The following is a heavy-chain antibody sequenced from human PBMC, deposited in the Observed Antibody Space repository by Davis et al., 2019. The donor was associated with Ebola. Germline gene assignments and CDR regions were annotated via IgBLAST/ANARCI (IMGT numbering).Heavy chain of an antibody. Sequence: GESLKISCEASGFDFTTYALRWVRQAPGEGLEWVAAISGSGGSTHYPDSVKGRFTISRDNSKNTIYLQVDSLRAEDTAVYYCAKDLEIGTLDYWGQGTLVTVSS. V-gene: IGHV3-23*01. D-gene: IGHD5-24*01. J-gene: IGHJ4*02. CDR3: AKDLEIGTLDY. CDR1: GFDFTTYA. CDR2: ISGSGGST.